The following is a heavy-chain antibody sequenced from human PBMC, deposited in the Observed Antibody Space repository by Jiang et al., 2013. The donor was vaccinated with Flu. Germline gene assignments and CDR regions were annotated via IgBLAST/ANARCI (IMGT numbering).Heavy chain of an antibody. CDR1: GYTLTELS. D-gene: IGHD3-10*01. V-gene: IGHV1-24*01. CDR2: FDPEDGET. Sequence: SVKVSCKVSGYTLTELSMHWVRQAPGKGLEWMGGFDPEDGETIYAQKFQGRVTMTEDTSTETAYMELSSLRSEDTAVYYCSTGGGYRPYDNWGQGTLVTVSS. J-gene: IGHJ4*02. CDR3: STGGGYRPYDN.